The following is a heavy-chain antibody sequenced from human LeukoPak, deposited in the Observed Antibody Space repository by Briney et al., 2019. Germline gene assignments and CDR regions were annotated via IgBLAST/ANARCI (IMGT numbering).Heavy chain of an antibody. Sequence: GGSLRLSCAASGFTFSTFGMNWVRQAPDKGLEWVAFIQYDDSIEYYADSVKGRFTISRDNSRNTLYMQMNSLRVEDTAVYYCAKDYRWAYDYWGQGTLVTVSS. CDR1: GFTFSTFG. CDR2: IQYDDSIE. J-gene: IGHJ4*02. CDR3: AKDYRWAYDY. V-gene: IGHV3-30*02. D-gene: IGHD2-8*02.